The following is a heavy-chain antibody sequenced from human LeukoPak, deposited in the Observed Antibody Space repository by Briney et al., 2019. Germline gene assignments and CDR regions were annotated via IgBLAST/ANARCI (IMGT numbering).Heavy chain of an antibody. V-gene: IGHV4-61*02. D-gene: IGHD2-8*01. J-gene: IGHJ4*02. CDR3: ARDLYDYYFDY. Sequence: PSETLSLTCTVSGGSISSGSYYWSWIRQPAGKGLEWIGRIYTSGSTNYNPSLKSRVTISVDTSKNQFSLKLSSATAADTAVYYCARDLYDYYFDYWGQGTLVTVSS. CDR2: IYTSGST. CDR1: GGSISSGSYY.